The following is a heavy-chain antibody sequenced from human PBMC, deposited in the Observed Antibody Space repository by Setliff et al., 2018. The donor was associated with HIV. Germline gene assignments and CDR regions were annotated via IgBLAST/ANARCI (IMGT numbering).Heavy chain of an antibody. V-gene: IGHV1-2*02. CDR1: GYTFTGYY. CDR3: ASDRETALSPGYYYYMDV. D-gene: IGHD2-21*02. Sequence: ASVKVSCKASGYTFTGYYMHWVRQAPGQGLAWMGWINPNSGGTNYAQKFKGRVTMTRDTSISTAYMELSRLTYDDAAVYYCASDRETALSPGYYYYMDVGGKGTTVTFS. J-gene: IGHJ6*03. CDR2: INPNSGGT.